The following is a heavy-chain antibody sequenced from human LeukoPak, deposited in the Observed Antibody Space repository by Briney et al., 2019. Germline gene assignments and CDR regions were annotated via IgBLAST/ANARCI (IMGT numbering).Heavy chain of an antibody. CDR1: GFTFSSYW. CDR3: ARARLRAYNWFDP. CDR2: INSDGSST. D-gene: IGHD2-21*01. J-gene: IGHJ5*02. Sequence: QPGGSLRLSCAASGFTFSSYWMHWVRQAPGKGLVWVSRINSDGSSTSYADSVKGRFTISRDNAKNTLYLQMNSLRAEDTAVYYCARARLRAYNWFDPWGRGTLVTVSS. V-gene: IGHV3-74*01.